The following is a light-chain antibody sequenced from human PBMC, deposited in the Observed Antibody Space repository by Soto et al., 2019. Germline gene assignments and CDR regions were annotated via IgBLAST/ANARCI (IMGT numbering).Light chain of an antibody. V-gene: IGKV2-28*01. CDR2: LAS. J-gene: IGKJ5*01. CDR1: QSLLHSNGNNY. Sequence: DIVMTQSPLSLPVTPGEPASISCRSSQSLLHSNGNNYVDWYLQKPGQSPQLLLYLASNRASGVPDRFSGSGSGTDFTLKISRVEAEDVWVYYCLQALQTPITFGQGTRLEIK. CDR3: LQALQTPIT.